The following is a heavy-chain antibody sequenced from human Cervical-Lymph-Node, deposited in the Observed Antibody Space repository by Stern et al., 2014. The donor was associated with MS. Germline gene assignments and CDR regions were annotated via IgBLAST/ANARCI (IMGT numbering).Heavy chain of an antibody. CDR3: ARHPIVVVVGPFDY. CDR1: GGSISSSSYY. J-gene: IGHJ4*02. CDR2: IYYSGST. D-gene: IGHD2-15*01. V-gene: IGHV4-39*01. Sequence: VQLVESGPGLVKPSETLSLTCTVSGGSISSSSYYWGWIRQPPGKGLEWIGSIYYSGSTYYNPSLKSRVPISVAAPKNQSPLKLGSVTAADTAVYYCARHPIVVVVGPFDYWGQGTLVTVSS.